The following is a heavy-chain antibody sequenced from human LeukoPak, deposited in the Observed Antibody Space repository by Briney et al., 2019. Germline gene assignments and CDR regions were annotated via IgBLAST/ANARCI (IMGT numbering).Heavy chain of an antibody. CDR2: ISSSSSYI. J-gene: IGHJ3*02. D-gene: IGHD2-2*01. CDR3: ARGGCSSTSCSITI. V-gene: IGHV3-21*01. CDR1: GFTFSSYS. Sequence: GGSLRLSCAASGFTFSSYSMNWVRQAPGKGLEGVSSISSSSSYIYYADSVKGRFTISRDNAKNSLYLQMNSLRAEDTAVYYCARGGCSSTSCSITIWGQGTMVTVSS.